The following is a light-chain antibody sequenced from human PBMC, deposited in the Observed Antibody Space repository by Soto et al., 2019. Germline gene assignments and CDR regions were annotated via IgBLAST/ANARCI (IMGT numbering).Light chain of an antibody. Sequence: EIVLTQSPGTLSLSPGERATLSCRASQSVSSSYLAWYQQKPGQAPRLLIYGASSRATGIPDRFSGSGSGKDFTLPISRLEPEDFAVYYWQQYGSSPRTFGQGTKVEIK. CDR1: QSVSSSY. CDR3: QQYGSSPRT. V-gene: IGKV3-20*01. CDR2: GAS. J-gene: IGKJ1*01.